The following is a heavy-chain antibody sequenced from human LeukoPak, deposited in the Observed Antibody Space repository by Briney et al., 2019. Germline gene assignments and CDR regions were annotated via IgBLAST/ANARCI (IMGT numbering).Heavy chain of an antibody. CDR2: INPSDDTR. CDR3: ATDTVNLDV. J-gene: IGHJ6*02. D-gene: IGHD4-17*01. V-gene: IGHV1-46*01. CDR1: GYIFSNNY. Sequence: ASVKVSCKASGYIFSNNYMHWVRQAPGQGLEWMGTINPSDDTRNYAQKFKGRVTMTRDTSTSSVYMELSSLRSEDTAVYYCATDTVNLDVWGQGTTVTVSS.